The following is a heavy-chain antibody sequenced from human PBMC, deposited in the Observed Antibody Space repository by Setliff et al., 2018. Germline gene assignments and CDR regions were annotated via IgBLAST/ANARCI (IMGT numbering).Heavy chain of an antibody. J-gene: IGHJ6*04. V-gene: IGHV5-51*01. Sequence: GESLKISCKGSGYRFSSHWIGWVRQMPGKGLEWMGIIYPGDSDTRYSPSFQGQVTISADKSISTAYLQWSSLKASDTAMYYCARYDSSGYHYYYGMDVWGKGTTVTVSS. D-gene: IGHD3-22*01. CDR2: IYPGDSDT. CDR1: GYRFSSHW. CDR3: ARYDSSGYHYYYGMDV.